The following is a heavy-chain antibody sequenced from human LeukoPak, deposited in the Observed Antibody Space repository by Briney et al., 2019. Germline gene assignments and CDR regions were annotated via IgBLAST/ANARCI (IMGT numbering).Heavy chain of an antibody. Sequence: SETLSLTCTASGGSISSSSYYWGWIRQPPGKGLEWIGSIYHSGSTYYNPSLKSRVTISVDTSKNQFSLKLSSVTAADTAVYYCARVCVLDAFDIWGQGTMVTVSS. CDR2: IYHSGST. CDR1: GGSISSSSYY. V-gene: IGHV4-39*07. CDR3: ARVCVLDAFDI. D-gene: IGHD5/OR15-5a*01. J-gene: IGHJ3*02.